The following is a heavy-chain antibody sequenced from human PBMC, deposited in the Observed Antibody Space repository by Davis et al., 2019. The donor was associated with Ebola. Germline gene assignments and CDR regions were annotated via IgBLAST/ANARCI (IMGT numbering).Heavy chain of an antibody. J-gene: IGHJ3*02. CDR2: IKEDGSDK. V-gene: IGHV3-7*03. CDR1: GFTFSSYW. CDR3: ASMLWGGGFDI. D-gene: IGHD3-16*01. Sequence: GESLKISCAVSGFTFSSYWMSWVRQAPGKGLEWVANIKEDGSDKNYLDSVKGRFTIPRDNAKNSLYLQMNSLRDEDTAVYYCASMLWGGGFDIWGQGTTVTVSS.